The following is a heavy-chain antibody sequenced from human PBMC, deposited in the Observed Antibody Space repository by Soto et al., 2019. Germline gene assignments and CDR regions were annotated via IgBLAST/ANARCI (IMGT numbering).Heavy chain of an antibody. CDR2: ISYDGSNK. CDR3: AKVGAAAGTLGYYYYYGMDV. Sequence: PGGSLRLSCAASGFTFSSYCMHWVRQAPGKGLEWVAVISYDGSNKYYADSVKGRFTISRDNSKNTLYLQMNSLRAEDTAVYYCAKVGAAAGTLGYYYYYGMDVWGQGTTVTVSS. D-gene: IGHD6-13*01. J-gene: IGHJ6*02. CDR1: GFTFSSYC. V-gene: IGHV3-30*18.